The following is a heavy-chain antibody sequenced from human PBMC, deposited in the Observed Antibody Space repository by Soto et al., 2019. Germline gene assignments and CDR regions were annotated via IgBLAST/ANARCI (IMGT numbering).Heavy chain of an antibody. J-gene: IGHJ4*02. D-gene: IGHD5-12*01. CDR2: SRNKANRYST. Sequence: EVQLVESGGDLVQPGGSLRLSCAASGFTLSDHYMDWVRQAPGKGLEWVGRSRNKANRYSTEYAASVKGRFTISRDDSKNSLYLQMNSLKNEDTAVYYCARGNKRYDSNDYWGQGALVTVSS. CDR3: ARGNKRYDSNDY. CDR1: GFTLSDHY. V-gene: IGHV3-72*01.